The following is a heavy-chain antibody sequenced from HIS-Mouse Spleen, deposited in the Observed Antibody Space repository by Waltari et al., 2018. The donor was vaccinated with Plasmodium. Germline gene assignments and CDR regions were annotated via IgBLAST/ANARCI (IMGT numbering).Heavy chain of an antibody. CDR3: AKDRRSSSWYVDY. D-gene: IGHD6-13*01. J-gene: IGHJ4*02. CDR1: GFTSSTYG. V-gene: IGHV3-30*18. CDR2: ISYDGSNK. Sequence: QVQLVESGGGVVQPGRSLRLSCAASGFTSSTYGMHWVRQAPGKGLEWVAVISYDGSNKYYADSVKGRFTISRDNSKNTLYLQMNSLRAEDTAVYYCAKDRRSSSWYVDYWGQGTLVTVSS.